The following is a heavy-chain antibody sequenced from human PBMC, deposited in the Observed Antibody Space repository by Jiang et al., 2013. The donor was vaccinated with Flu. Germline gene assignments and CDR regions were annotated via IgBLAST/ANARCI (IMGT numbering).Heavy chain of an antibody. CDR3: ARVPHYCGGDCYYSVDY. Sequence: PGASVKVSCKASGYTFTTYAMNWVRQAPGQGLEWMGWINTNTGNPTYAQGFTGRFVFSLDTSVSTAYLQISSLEPEDTALYYCARVPHYCGGDCYYSVDYWGQGTLVTVSS. CDR2: INTNTGNP. CDR1: GYTFTTYA. D-gene: IGHD2-21*01. V-gene: IGHV7-4-1*02. J-gene: IGHJ4*02.